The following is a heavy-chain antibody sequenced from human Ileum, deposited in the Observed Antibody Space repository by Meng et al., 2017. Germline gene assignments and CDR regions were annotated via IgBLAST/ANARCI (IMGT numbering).Heavy chain of an antibody. CDR3: ARPAGYSSNWYKYFQH. CDR2: INHSGST. D-gene: IGHD6-13*01. J-gene: IGHJ1*01. V-gene: IGHV4-34*01. Sequence: QVQLQQWGAGLFKPSEALSLTSAVHGGSFSGYYGSWIRQSPGKGLEWIGEINHSGSTNYNPSLQSRVTISVDRSKSQFSLELTSVTAADTAVYYCARPAGYSSNWYKYFQHWGLGTLVTVSS. CDR1: GGSFSGYY.